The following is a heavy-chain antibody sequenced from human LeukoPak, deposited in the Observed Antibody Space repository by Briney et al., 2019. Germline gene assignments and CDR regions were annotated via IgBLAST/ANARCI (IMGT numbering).Heavy chain of an antibody. CDR1: GGSISSENFS. CDR2: IYHTGST. Sequence: PSQTLSLTCAVSGGSISSENFSWSWIRQPPGKGLEWIGYIYHTGSTNYNPSLKSRVTISLDRSKNQFSLKLTSVTAADTAVYFCARGSNYENYFDYRGQGTLVIVSS. J-gene: IGHJ4*02. CDR3: ARGSNYENYFDY. D-gene: IGHD4-11*01. V-gene: IGHV4-30-2*01.